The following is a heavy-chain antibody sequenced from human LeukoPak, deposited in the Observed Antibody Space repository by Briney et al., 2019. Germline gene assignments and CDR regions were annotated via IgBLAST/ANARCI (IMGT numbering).Heavy chain of an antibody. D-gene: IGHD5-18*01. J-gene: IGHJ4*02. CDR1: GGSFSGYY. CDR2: INHSGST. V-gene: IGHV4-34*01. Sequence: SETLSLTCAVYGGSFSGYYWSWIRQPPGKGLEWIGEINHSGSTNYNPSLKSRVTISVDTSKNQFSLKLSSVTAADTAVYYCARGRSQLWIPFDYWGQGTLVTVSS. CDR3: ARGRSQLWIPFDY.